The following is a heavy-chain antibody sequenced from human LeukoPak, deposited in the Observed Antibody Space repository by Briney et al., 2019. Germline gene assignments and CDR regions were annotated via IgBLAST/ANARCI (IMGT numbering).Heavy chain of an antibody. V-gene: IGHV1-8*01. CDR3: ARKIASTRLGVRCYYMDV. Sequence: GASVKVSCKASGYTFISYHIVWLRQATGQGLEWMGYMNPKSGNTDYVQNFQGRVTMTRDTSITTAYMELSGLRSEDTAVYYCARKIASTRLGVRCYYMDVWGEGTTVTISS. CDR2: MNPKSGNT. D-gene: IGHD2-2*01. J-gene: IGHJ6*03. CDR1: GYTFISYH.